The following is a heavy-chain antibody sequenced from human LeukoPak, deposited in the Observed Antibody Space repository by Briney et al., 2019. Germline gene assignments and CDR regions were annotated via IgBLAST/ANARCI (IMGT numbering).Heavy chain of an antibody. CDR3: AREGSGSYPLYWYFDL. J-gene: IGHJ2*01. CDR2: INPNSGGT. Sequence: ASVKVSCKASGYTFTGYYMHWVRQAPGQGLEWMGRINPNSGGTNYAQRFQGRVTMTRDTSISTAYMELSRLRSDDTAVYYCAREGSGSYPLYWYFDLWGRGTLVTVSS. V-gene: IGHV1-2*06. D-gene: IGHD3-10*01. CDR1: GYTFTGYY.